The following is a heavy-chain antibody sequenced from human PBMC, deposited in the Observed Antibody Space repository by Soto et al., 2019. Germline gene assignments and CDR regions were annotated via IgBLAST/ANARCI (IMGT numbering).Heavy chain of an antibody. D-gene: IGHD3-16*02. CDR2: ISGSGGST. J-gene: IGHJ6*03. CDR1: GFTFSSYA. Sequence: GGSLRLSCAASGFTFSSYAMSWVRQAPGKGLEWVSAISGSGGSTYYADSVKGRFTISRDNSKNTLYLQMNSLRAEDTAVYYCAKVSYDYIWGSYRYIPYYYYYMDVWGKGTTVTVSS. V-gene: IGHV3-23*01. CDR3: AKVSYDYIWGSYRYIPYYYYYMDV.